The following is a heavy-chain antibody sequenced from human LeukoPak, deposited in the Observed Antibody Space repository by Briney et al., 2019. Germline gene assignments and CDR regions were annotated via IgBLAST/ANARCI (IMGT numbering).Heavy chain of an antibody. CDR1: GGSISSYY. J-gene: IGHJ4*01. CDR3: ARGDARGYSYGHFHFDH. CDR2: IYYSGST. D-gene: IGHD5-18*01. Sequence: SETLSLTCTVSGGSISSYYWSWVRQPPGKGQEWIGYIYYSGSTNYNPSLKSRVTVSVDTSKNQFSLKLSSVTAADTAVYYCARGDARGYSYGHFHFDHWGHGTLVTVSS. V-gene: IGHV4-59*01.